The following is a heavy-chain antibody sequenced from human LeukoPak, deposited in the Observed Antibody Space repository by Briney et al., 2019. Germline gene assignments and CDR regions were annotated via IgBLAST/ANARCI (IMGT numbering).Heavy chain of an antibody. CDR2: IYYSGST. CDR3: ARVVYHRYSSGWYFDL. V-gene: IGHV4-59*01. D-gene: IGHD6-19*01. CDR1: GGSISSYY. Sequence: SETLSLTCTVSGGSISSYYWSWIRQPPGKGLEWIGYIYYSGSTNYNPSLKSRVTISVDTSKNQFSLKLSSVTAADTAVYYCARVVYHRYSSGWYFDLWGRGTLVTVSS. J-gene: IGHJ2*01.